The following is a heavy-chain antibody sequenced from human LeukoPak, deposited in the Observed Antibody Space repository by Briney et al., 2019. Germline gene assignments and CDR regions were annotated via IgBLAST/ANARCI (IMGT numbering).Heavy chain of an antibody. D-gene: IGHD5-12*01. CDR1: GFTFSSYW. CDR2: ISAGSTT. Sequence: GGSLRLSCAASGFTFSSYWMNWARQAPGKGLEWLSYISAGSTTYYADSVKGRFTISRDNANNLLYLQMNSLRAEDTAVYYCARDLFGTYDSDYWGQGILITVSS. CDR3: ARDLFGTYDSDY. V-gene: IGHV3-48*01. J-gene: IGHJ4*02.